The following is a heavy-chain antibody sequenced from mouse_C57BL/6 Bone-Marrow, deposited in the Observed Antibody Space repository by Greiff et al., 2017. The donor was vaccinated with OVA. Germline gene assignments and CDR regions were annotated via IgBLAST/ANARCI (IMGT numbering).Heavy chain of an antibody. CDR3: TRGYSNYYAMDY. V-gene: IGHV1-15*01. J-gene: IGHJ4*01. D-gene: IGHD2-5*01. CDR1: GYTFTDYE. Sequence: QVQLQQSGAELVRPGASVTLSCKASGYTFTDYEMHWVKQTPVHGLEWIGAIDPETGGTAYNQKFKGKAILTADKASSTAYMELRSLTSVDSAVYYCTRGYSNYYAMDYWGQGTSVTVSS. CDR2: IDPETGGT.